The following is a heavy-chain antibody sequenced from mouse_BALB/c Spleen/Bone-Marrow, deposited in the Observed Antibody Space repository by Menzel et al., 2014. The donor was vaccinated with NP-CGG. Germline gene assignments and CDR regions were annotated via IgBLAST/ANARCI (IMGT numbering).Heavy chain of an antibody. CDR3: ARGMVNKSYWSFDG. D-gene: IGHD2-1*01. CDR2: IDPYYGGT. V-gene: IGHV1-39*01. CDR1: GYSFTGYN. Sequence: EVQLQQSGPELEKPGASVRISCKASGYSFTGYNMNWVKQSIGKSLEWIGNIDPYYGGTIYNQKFKGKATLTVDKSSSTEYMQPKSLTSEDSAVDFCARGMVNKSYWSFDGWGAGTTITVAS. J-gene: IGHJ1*01.